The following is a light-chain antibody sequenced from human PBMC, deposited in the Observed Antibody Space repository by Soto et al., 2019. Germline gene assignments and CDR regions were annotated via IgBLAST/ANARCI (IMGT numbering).Light chain of an antibody. CDR3: QKYYLVPQLT. V-gene: IGKV4-1*01. Sequence: DIVMTQSPDSLAVSLGERATINCKSSQSLFYSPNNKTYLAWYQHKAGQSPKLLIYWASNRESGVPDLFSGSGPGTEFTLTVCSLQAEDVAVYFCQKYYLVPQLTFGAGTKVEI. CDR2: WAS. J-gene: IGKJ4*01. CDR1: QSLFYSPNNKTY.